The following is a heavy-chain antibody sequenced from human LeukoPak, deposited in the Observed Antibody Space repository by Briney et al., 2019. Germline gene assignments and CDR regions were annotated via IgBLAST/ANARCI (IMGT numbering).Heavy chain of an antibody. J-gene: IGHJ4*02. Sequence: SETLSLTCAAYGGSFSGYYWSWIRQPPGKGLEWIGEINHSGSTNYNPSLKSRVTISVDTSKNQFSLKLSSVTAADTAVYYCARAQRVLRYFDWLLYNDYWGQGTLVTVSS. CDR2: INHSGST. V-gene: IGHV4-34*01. CDR1: GGSFSGYY. CDR3: ARAQRVLRYFDWLLYNDY. D-gene: IGHD3-9*01.